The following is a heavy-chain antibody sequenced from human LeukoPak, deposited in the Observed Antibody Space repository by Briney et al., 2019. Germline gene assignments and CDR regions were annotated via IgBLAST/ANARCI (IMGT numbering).Heavy chain of an antibody. D-gene: IGHD5-24*01. CDR3: ARDRALVSEMATKESDY. J-gene: IGHJ4*02. CDR2: ISAYNGNT. CDR1: GYTFTSYG. Sequence: ASVKVSCKASGYTFTSYGISWVRQAPGQGLEWMGWISAYNGNTNYAQKLQGRVTMTTDTSTSTACMELRSLRSDDTAVYYCARDRALVSEMATKESDYWGQGTLVTVSS. V-gene: IGHV1-18*01.